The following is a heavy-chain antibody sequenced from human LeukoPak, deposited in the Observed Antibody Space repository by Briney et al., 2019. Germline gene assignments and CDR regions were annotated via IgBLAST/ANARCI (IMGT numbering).Heavy chain of an antibody. Sequence: GGSLRLSCAASGFTFSSYGMHWVRQAPGKGLEWVAVIWYDGSNKYYADSVKGRFTISRDNSKNTLYLQMNSLRAEDTAVYYCAKDRSESYFYFDFWGQGTQVTVSS. CDR1: GFTFSSYG. CDR2: IWYDGSNK. J-gene: IGHJ4*02. D-gene: IGHD1-26*01. CDR3: AKDRSESYFYFDF. V-gene: IGHV3-30*02.